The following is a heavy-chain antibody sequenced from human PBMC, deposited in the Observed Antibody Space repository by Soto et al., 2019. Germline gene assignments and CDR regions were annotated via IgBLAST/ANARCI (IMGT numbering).Heavy chain of an antibody. D-gene: IGHD3-22*01. Sequence: PSETPSLTCTVSGGSISSGDYYWSWIRQPPGKGLEWIGYIYYSGSTYYNPSLKSRVTISVDTSKNQFSLKLSSVTAADTAVYYCALYDSSGYTFDYWGQGTLVTVSS. CDR3: ALYDSSGYTFDY. CDR1: GGSISSGDYY. CDR2: IYYSGST. V-gene: IGHV4-30-4*01. J-gene: IGHJ4*02.